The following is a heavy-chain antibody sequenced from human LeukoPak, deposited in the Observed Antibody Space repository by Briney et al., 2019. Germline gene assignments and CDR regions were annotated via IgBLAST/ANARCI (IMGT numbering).Heavy chain of an antibody. D-gene: IGHD6-13*01. Sequence: SETLSLTCAVYGGSLNDYYWSWIRQPPGKGLEWIGEINHSGSTNYNPSLKSRATISVDTSKNQFSLRLSSVTAADTAVYYCARDIAAAGPWYFDLWGRGTLVTVSS. CDR1: GGSLNDYY. CDR2: INHSGST. J-gene: IGHJ2*01. CDR3: ARDIAAAGPWYFDL. V-gene: IGHV4-34*01.